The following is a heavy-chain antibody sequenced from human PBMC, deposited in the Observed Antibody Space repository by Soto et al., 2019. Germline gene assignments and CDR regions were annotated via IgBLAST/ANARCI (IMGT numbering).Heavy chain of an antibody. V-gene: IGHV3-66*01. Sequence: EVQLVESGGGLVQPGGSLRLSCAASGFTVSSNYMSWVRQAPGKGLEWVSVIYSGGSTYYADSVKGRFTISRDHSKNTLYLQMNSLRAENTAVYYCTIVHRSGYDFDYWGQGTLVTVSS. D-gene: IGHD5-12*01. CDR3: TIVHRSGYDFDY. J-gene: IGHJ4*02. CDR2: IYSGGST. CDR1: GFTVSSNY.